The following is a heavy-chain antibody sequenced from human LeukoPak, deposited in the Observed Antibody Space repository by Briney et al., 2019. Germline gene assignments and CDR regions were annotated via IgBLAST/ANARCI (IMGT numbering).Heavy chain of an antibody. Sequence: GGSLRLSCAASGFTFSSYAMSWVRQAPGKGLEWVSAISGSGGSTYYADSVKGRFTISRDNSKNTLYLQMNSLRAEDTAVYYCAKYIGGVLKRAYYFDYWGQGTLVTVSS. V-gene: IGHV3-23*01. CDR2: ISGSGGST. CDR3: AKYIGGVLKRAYYFDY. D-gene: IGHD2-8*02. CDR1: GFTFSSYA. J-gene: IGHJ4*02.